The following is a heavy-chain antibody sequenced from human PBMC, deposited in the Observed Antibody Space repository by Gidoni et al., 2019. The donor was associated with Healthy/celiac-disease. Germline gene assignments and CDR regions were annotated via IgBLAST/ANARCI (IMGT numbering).Heavy chain of an antibody. CDR1: GFPFSSYA. V-gene: IGHV3-23*01. J-gene: IGHJ4*02. CDR2: ISGSGGST. CDR3: AKGDYVNYFDY. D-gene: IGHD4-17*01. Sequence: EVQLLESGGGLVQPGGSLRLSCAPCGFPFSSYAMSWVRQAPGKGLEWVSAISGSGGSTYYADSVKGRFTISRDNSKNTLDLQMNSLRAEDTAVYYCAKGDYVNYFDYWGQGTLVTVSS.